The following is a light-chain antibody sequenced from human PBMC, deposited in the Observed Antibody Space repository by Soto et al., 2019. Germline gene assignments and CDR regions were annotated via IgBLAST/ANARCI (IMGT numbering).Light chain of an antibody. J-gene: IGKJ5*01. CDR1: QSVNKY. Sequence: EVVLTQSPATLSLSPGERATLSCRASQSVNKYLAWYQQKPGQAPRLLIYDASNRATGIPARFSGSGSGTDFTLTISSLEPEDFAVYYCQQRQYWPPITFGQGKRLEIK. CDR2: DAS. CDR3: QQRQYWPPIT. V-gene: IGKV3-11*01.